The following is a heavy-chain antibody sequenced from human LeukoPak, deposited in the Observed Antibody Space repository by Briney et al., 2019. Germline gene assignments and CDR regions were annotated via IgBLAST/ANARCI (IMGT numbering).Heavy chain of an antibody. J-gene: IGHJ4*02. CDR2: ISSSGSTI. D-gene: IGHD6-13*01. V-gene: IGHV3-11*01. CDR3: ARVSSQQLK. Sequence: PGGSLRPSCAASGFTFSDYYMSWIRQAPGKGLEWISYISSSGSTIFQADSMKGRFTISRDNAKNSLYLQMNNLRVEDTAVYYCARVSSQQLKWGQGTLVTVSS. CDR1: GFTFSDYY.